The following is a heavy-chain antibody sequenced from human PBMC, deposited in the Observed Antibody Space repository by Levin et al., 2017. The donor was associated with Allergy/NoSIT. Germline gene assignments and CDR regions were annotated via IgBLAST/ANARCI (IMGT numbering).Heavy chain of an antibody. CDR3: AKDYRGVRFLEWLFHY. CDR1: GFTFSSYG. V-gene: IGHV3-30*18. D-gene: IGHD3-3*01. Sequence: GGSLRLSCAASGFTFSSYGMHWVRQAPGKGLEWVAVISYDGSNKYYADSVKGRFTISRDNSKNTLYLQMNSLRAEDTAVYYCAKDYRGVRFLEWLFHYWGQGTLVTVSS. CDR2: ISYDGSNK. J-gene: IGHJ4*02.